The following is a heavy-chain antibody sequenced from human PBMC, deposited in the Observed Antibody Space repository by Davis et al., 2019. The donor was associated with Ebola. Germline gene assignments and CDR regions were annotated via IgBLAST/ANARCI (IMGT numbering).Heavy chain of an antibody. CDR3: ARRIMITFGGVIVYVDAFDI. D-gene: IGHD3-16*02. V-gene: IGHV4-31*03. J-gene: IGHJ3*02. Sequence: SETLSLTCTVSGGSISSGGYYWSWIRQHPGKGLEWIGYIYYSGSTYYNPSLKSRVTISVDTSKNQFSLKLSSVTAADTAVYYCARRIMITFGGVIVYVDAFDIWGQGTMVTVSS. CDR2: IYYSGST. CDR1: GGSISSGGYY.